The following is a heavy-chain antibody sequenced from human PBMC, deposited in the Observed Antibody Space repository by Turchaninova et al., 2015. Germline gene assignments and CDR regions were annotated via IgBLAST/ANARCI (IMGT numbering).Heavy chain of an antibody. CDR2: MYYTGSA. CDR3: ARHYSAVTTSWYVGV. D-gene: IGHD4-17*01. CDR1: GASISSGDYS. Sequence: QLQLQESGPGLVKPSETLSPPCTVPGASISSGDYSWPWIRQPPGKGLEWIGSMYYTGSAYYNPSLKSRVTISVDRSKTQLSLLVTSVTAADTAVYYCARHYSAVTTSWYVGVWGRGTLVTVSS. J-gene: IGHJ2*01. V-gene: IGHV4-39*01.